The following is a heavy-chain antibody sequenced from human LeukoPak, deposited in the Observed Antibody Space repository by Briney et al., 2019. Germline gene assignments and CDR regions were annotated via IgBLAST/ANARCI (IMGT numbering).Heavy chain of an antibody. V-gene: IGHV4-4*07. Sequence: SETLSLTCTVSGGSISSYYWSWIRQPAGKGLEWIGRIYTSGSTNYNPSLKSRVTMSIDTSKNQFSLKLSSVTAADTAVYYCARHGWHAWYFDLWGRGTLVTVSS. CDR1: GGSISSYY. CDR2: IYTSGST. CDR3: ARHGWHAWYFDL. J-gene: IGHJ2*01. D-gene: IGHD6-19*01.